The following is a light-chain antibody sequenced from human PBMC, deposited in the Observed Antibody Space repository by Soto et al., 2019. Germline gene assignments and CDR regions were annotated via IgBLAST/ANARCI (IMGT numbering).Light chain of an antibody. CDR3: QQYGSSGT. V-gene: IGKV3-20*01. CDR2: GAS. J-gene: IGKJ1*01. Sequence: IVLTQSPGTLSLSPGDRATLSCMASQSVSNNYLAWYQQKPGQAPRLLIYGASNRATGIPDRFSGSGSGTDFTLTISRLEPEDFAVYYCQQYGSSGTFGQGTKVDIK. CDR1: QSVSNNY.